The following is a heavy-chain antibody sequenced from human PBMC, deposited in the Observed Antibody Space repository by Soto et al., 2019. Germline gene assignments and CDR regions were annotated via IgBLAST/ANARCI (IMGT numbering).Heavy chain of an antibody. V-gene: IGHV3-30-3*01. Sequence: QVQLVESGGGVVQPGRSLTLSCAASGFTFSSYAMQWVRQAPGEGLEWVAVMSYVGDNKYYADSVKGRFTISRDNSKNTLYLQMNSLRPEETAVYYCAREDDRIGYYLDCWGQGTLVTVSS. CDR2: MSYVGDNK. J-gene: IGHJ4*02. CDR1: GFTFSSYA. D-gene: IGHD3-22*01. CDR3: AREDDRIGYYLDC.